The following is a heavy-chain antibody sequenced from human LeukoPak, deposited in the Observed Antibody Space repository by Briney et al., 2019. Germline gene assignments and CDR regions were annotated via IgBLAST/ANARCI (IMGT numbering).Heavy chain of an antibody. CDR3: ARAHNWKYGTFDY. Sequence: GGSLRLSCAASGFTFSSYSLNWVRQAPGKGLEWVSCISSSTYIYYADSVKGRFTVSRDNAKNSLYLQMNSLRAEDTAVYYCARAHNWKYGTFDYWGQGTLVTVSS. CDR2: ISSSTYI. D-gene: IGHD1-7*01. V-gene: IGHV3-21*01. J-gene: IGHJ4*02. CDR1: GFTFSSYS.